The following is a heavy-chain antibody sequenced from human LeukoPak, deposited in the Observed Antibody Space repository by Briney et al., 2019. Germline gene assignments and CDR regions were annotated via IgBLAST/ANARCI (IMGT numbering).Heavy chain of an antibody. CDR3: ARRVWCSSTNCRGFDY. D-gene: IGHD2-2*01. CDR1: GFTFSSYA. V-gene: IGHV3-23*01. J-gene: IGHJ4*02. Sequence: GGSLRLSCAASGFTFSSYAMSWVRQAPGKGLEWVSAVSVSVSNTYYADSVKGRFTISRDNSKNTLYLQMNSRRAEDTAVYYCARRVWCSSTNCRGFDYWGQGTPVTVSS. CDR2: VSVSVSNT.